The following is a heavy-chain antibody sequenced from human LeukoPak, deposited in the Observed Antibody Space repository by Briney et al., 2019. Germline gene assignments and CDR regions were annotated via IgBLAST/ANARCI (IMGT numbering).Heavy chain of an antibody. V-gene: IGHV3-23*01. J-gene: IGHJ4*02. CDR3: AKDAQRGFDYSNSLEH. CDR2: ISSGGNT. Sequence: GGSLRLSCAASGFTFSTYAMSWVRHTPGKELEWVSGISSGGNTQYTDSVKGRFTASRDNSKNTLHLQMDSLRAEDTAVYYCAKDAQRGFDYSNSLEHWGQGSLVTVSS. CDR1: GFTFSTYA. D-gene: IGHD4-11*01.